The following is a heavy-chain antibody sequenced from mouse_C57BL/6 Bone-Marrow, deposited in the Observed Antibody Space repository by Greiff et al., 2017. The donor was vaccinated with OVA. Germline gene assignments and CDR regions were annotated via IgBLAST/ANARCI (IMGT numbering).Heavy chain of an antibody. V-gene: IGHV1-64*01. CDR2: IHPNCGCT. Sequence: QVQLKESGAELVKPGASVKLSCKASGYTFTSYWMHWVKQRPGQGLEWIGMIHPNCGCTNYNEKFKSKATLSVDNSSSTAYMPLSSLTYEDSAFDYCAVSCAVVATRYFDVWGTGTTVTVSA. CDR3: AVSCAVVATRYFDV. CDR1: GYTFTSYW. D-gene: IGHD1-1*01. J-gene: IGHJ1*03.